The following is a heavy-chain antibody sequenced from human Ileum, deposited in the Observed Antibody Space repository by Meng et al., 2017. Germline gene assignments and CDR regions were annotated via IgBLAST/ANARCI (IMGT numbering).Heavy chain of an antibody. CDR3: ARENTIFGVVWGSWFDP. J-gene: IGHJ5*02. CDR1: GCSISDGNYY. Sequence: VQLQESGPGLVKPSQTLSLTCTVSGCSISDGNYYWTWIRQHPGKVLEWIEYIYYVESTYYNPSLKSRVTISVDTSKNQFSLKLSSVTAADTAVYYCARENTIFGVVWGSWFDPWGQGTLVTVSS. D-gene: IGHD3-3*01. CDR2: IYYVEST. V-gene: IGHV4-30-4*08.